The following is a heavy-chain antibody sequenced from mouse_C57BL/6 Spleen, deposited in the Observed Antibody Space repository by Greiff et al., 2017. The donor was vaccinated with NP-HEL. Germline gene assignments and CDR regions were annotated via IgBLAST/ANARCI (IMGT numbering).Heavy chain of an antibody. CDR3: ARFLSYAMDY. CDR2: IHPNSGST. V-gene: IGHV1-64*01. D-gene: IGHD6-2*01. Sequence: QVQLQQSGAELVKPGASVKLSCKASGYTFTSYWMHWVKQRPGQGLEWIGMIHPNSGSTNYNEKFKSKATLTVDKSSSTAYMQLSSLTSEDSAVYYCARFLSYAMDYWGQGTSVTVSS. J-gene: IGHJ4*01. CDR1: GYTFTSYW.